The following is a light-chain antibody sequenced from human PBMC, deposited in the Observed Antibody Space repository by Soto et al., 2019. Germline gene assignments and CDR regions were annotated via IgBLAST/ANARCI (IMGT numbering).Light chain of an antibody. CDR3: SSYTSSSRYV. V-gene: IGLV2-14*01. J-gene: IGLJ1*01. Sequence: QSVLTQPASVSGSPGQSITISCTGTSSDVGGYNYVSWYQQQPGKAPKLMIYDVSNRPSGVSNRFSGSKSGNTASLTISGLQADDAADYYRSSYTSSSRYVFATATKVTV. CDR2: DVS. CDR1: SSDVGGYNY.